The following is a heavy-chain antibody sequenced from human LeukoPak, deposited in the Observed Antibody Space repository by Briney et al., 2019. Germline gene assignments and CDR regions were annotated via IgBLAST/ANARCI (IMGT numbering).Heavy chain of an antibody. V-gene: IGHV4-59*01. Sequence: SETLSLTCTVAGGSISSYYWSWIRQPPGKGLEWIGYIYYSGSTNYNPSLKSRVTISVDTSKNQFSLKLSSVSAADTAVYYCARHGYSSGSLAWFDPWGQGTQVTVSS. CDR2: IYYSGST. D-gene: IGHD6-19*01. CDR1: GGSISSYY. CDR3: ARHGYSSGSLAWFDP. J-gene: IGHJ5*02.